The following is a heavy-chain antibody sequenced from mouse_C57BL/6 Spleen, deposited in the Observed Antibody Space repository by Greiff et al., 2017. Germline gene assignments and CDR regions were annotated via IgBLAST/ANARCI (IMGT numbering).Heavy chain of an antibody. CDR1: GFSLTSYG. CDR2: IWSGGST. CDR3: ARNGDYYGSSYDAMDY. Sequence: VKLQESGPVLVQPSQSLSITCTVSGFSLTSYGVHWVRQSPGKGLEWLGVIWSGGSTDYNAAFISRLSISKDNSKSQVFFKMNSLQADDTAIYYCARNGDYYGSSYDAMDYWGQGTSVTVSS. J-gene: IGHJ4*01. V-gene: IGHV2-2*01. D-gene: IGHD1-1*01.